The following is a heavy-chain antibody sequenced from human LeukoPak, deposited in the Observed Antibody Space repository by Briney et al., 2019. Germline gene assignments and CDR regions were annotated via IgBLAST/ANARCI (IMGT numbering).Heavy chain of an antibody. V-gene: IGHV3-48*03. CDR3: ARSSGSYRPFDS. D-gene: IGHD3-22*01. J-gene: IGHJ4*02. Sequence: QPGGSLRLSCAASGFTFSSFEVNWVRQAPGKGLEWISHISHTFDIKYADSVKGRFTISRDNARNSQYLQMTSLRAQDTGIYYCARSSGSYRPFDSWGQGTLVIVSS. CDR1: GFTFSSFE. CDR2: ISHTFDI.